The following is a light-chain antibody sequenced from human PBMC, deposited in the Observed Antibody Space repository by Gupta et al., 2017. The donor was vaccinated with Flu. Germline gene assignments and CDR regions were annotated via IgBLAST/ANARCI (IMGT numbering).Light chain of an antibody. J-gene: IGKJ1*01. CDR2: GAS. CDR3: QQHYNCPGT. Sequence: QRPGQAPRLLIYGASTRANGFPARFSGSGSGTEFTLTINSLQSEDSAVYYCQQHYNCPGTFGQGTKVEIK. V-gene: IGKV3-15*01.